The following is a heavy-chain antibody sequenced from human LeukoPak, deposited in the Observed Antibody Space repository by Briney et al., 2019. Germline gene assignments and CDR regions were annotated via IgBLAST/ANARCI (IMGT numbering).Heavy chain of an antibody. CDR2: INPNSGGT. V-gene: IGHV1-2*02. CDR1: GYTFTGYY. Sequence: ASVKVSCKASGYTFTGYYMHWVRQAPGRGLEWMGWINPNSGGTNYAQKFQGRVAMTRDTSISTAYMELSRLRSDDTAVYYCARIAELAPFDYWGQGTLVTVSS. D-gene: IGHD6-13*01. CDR3: ARIAELAPFDY. J-gene: IGHJ4*02.